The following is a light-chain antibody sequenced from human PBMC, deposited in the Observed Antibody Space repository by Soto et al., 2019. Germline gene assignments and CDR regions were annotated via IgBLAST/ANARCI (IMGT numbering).Light chain of an antibody. J-gene: IGKJ4*01. V-gene: IGKV1-39*01. CDR3: QQSYSALSLT. CDR2: AAS. CDR1: QSISSY. Sequence: DIQMTQSPSSLSASVGDRVTITCRASQSISSYLNWYQQKPGKAPKLLIYAASSLQSGVPSRFSGSGSGTEFTLTISSLQPEDFATYYWQQSYSALSLTFGGGTKVEIK.